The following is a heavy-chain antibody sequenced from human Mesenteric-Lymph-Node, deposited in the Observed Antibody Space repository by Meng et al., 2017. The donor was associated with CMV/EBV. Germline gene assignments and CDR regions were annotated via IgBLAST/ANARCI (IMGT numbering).Heavy chain of an antibody. CDR3: ARGDYLSGSWTPYYDYGMDV. J-gene: IGHJ6*02. D-gene: IGHD6-13*01. CDR2: MNSSSSYI. V-gene: IGHV3-21*01. CDR1: GYS. Sequence: GYSMDWVRQGPGKGLEWVSSMNSSSSYIYYADSVKGRFTISRDNAKNSLYLQMNSLRAEDTAVYYCARGDYLSGSWTPYYDYGMDVWGQGTTVTVSS.